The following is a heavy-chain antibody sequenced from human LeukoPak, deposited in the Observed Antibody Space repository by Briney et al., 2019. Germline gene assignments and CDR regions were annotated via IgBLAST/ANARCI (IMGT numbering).Heavy chain of an antibody. CDR1: GDSISRCSSY. CDR2: VYSTGTP. V-gene: IGHV4-61*02. Sequence: PSETLSLTCSVSGDSISRCSSYWIWIRQPAGRGLEWIGRVYSTGTPNYHPSLKSRVTMSVDTSKNQFSLTLNSVTAADTALYFCARGLQERDIIRGFDFWGPGILVSVSS. CDR3: ARGLQERDIIRGFDF. J-gene: IGHJ4*01. D-gene: IGHD3-10*01.